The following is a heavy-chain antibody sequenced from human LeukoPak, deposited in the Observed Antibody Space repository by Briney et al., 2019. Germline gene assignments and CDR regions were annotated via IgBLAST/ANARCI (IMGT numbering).Heavy chain of an antibody. Sequence: SETLSLTCTVSGDSISSYYWSWIRQPPGKGLEWIGYIYYSGSTNYNPSLKSRVTISVDTSKNQFSLKLSSVTAADTAVYYCARADYGDYSHWGQGTLVTVSS. V-gene: IGHV4-59*01. CDR1: GDSISSYY. J-gene: IGHJ1*01. CDR2: IYYSGST. D-gene: IGHD4-17*01. CDR3: ARADYGDYSH.